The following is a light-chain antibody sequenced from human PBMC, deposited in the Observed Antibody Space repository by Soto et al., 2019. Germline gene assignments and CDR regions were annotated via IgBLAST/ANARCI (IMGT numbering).Light chain of an antibody. Sequence: QSALTQPASVSGSPGQSITISCTGIISDVGSYNLVSWYQHHPGKAPKLMISEGSERPSGVSNRFSGSKSGNAASLTISGLQAEDEADYYCCSYAGSSTVVFGGGTKLTVL. CDR3: CSYAGSSTVV. J-gene: IGLJ2*01. V-gene: IGLV2-23*01. CDR1: ISDVGSYNL. CDR2: EGS.